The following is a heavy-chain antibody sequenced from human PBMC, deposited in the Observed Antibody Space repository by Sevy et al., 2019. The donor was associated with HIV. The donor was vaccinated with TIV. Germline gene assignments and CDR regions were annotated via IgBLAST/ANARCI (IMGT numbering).Heavy chain of an antibody. CDR3: VRAYGVNSSSWDNYYYFDY. D-gene: IGHD6-13*01. V-gene: IGHV6-1*01. Sequence: QSQTLSLTCAISGDSVSSNSAAWNWIRQSPSRGLEWLGRTYYRSKWYNDYAVSVKSRITINPDTSKNQFSLQLNSVTPEDTAVYYCVRAYGVNSSSWDNYYYFDYWGQGTLVTVSS. CDR2: TYYRSKWYN. J-gene: IGHJ4*02. CDR1: GDSVSSNSAA.